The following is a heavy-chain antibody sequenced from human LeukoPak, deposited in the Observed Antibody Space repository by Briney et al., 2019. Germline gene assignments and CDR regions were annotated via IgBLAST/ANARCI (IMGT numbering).Heavy chain of an antibody. V-gene: IGHV4-59*05. CDR2: IYYSGST. J-gene: IGHJ5*02. CDR1: GFTFSSYSMN. CDR3: ARDVGDFWSGYYHSWIDP. Sequence: GSLRLSCAASGFTFSSYSMNWVRQAPGKGLEWIGSIYYSGSTYYNPSLKSRVTVSVDTSKNQFSLKLSSVTAADTAVYYCARDVGDFWSGYYHSWIDPWAQGTLVTVSS. D-gene: IGHD3-3*01.